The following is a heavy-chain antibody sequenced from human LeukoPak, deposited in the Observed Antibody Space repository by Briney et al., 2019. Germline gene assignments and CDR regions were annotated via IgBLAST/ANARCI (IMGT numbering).Heavy chain of an antibody. J-gene: IGHJ4*02. CDR1: GFTFSSYW. V-gene: IGHV3-74*01. D-gene: IGHD6-19*01. Sequence: GGSLRLSCAASGFTFSSYWMHWVRQAPGKGLVWFSRINSDGSSTSYADSVKGRFTISRDNAKNTLYLQMNSLRAEDTAVYYCARARYSSGWYFDYWGQGALVTVSS. CDR3: ARARYSSGWYFDY. CDR2: INSDGSST.